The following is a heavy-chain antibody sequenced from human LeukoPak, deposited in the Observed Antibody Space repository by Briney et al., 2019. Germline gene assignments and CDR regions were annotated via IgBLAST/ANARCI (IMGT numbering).Heavy chain of an antibody. V-gene: IGHV1-69*01. CDR1: GGTFSSYA. CDR2: IIPIFGTA. D-gene: IGHD2-2*01. J-gene: IGHJ5*02. Sequence: SVKVSCKASGGTFSSYAISWVRQAPGQGLEWMGGIIPIFGTANYAQKFQGRVTITADESTSAAYMELSSLRSEDTAVYYCARSNCSSTSCYNWFDPWGQGTLVTVSS. CDR3: ARSNCSSTSCYNWFDP.